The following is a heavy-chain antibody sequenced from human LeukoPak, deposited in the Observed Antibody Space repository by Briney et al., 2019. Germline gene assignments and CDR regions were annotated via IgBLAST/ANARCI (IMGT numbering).Heavy chain of an antibody. V-gene: IGHV4-59*08. CDR1: GGSISSYY. D-gene: IGHD4-17*01. Sequence: SETLSLTCTVSGGSISSYYWSWIRQPPGKGLEWIGYIYYSGSTYYNPSLKSRVTISVDTSKNQFSLKLSSVTAADTAVYYCARIMTTVTTVDYWGQGTLVTVSS. J-gene: IGHJ4*02. CDR3: ARIMTTVTTVDY. CDR2: IYYSGST.